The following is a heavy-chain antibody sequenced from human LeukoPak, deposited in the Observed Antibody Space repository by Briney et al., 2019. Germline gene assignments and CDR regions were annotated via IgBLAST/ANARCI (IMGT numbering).Heavy chain of an antibody. D-gene: IGHD3-22*01. CDR3: ARDLAYYYDSSGYFLDAFDI. Sequence: KSSETLSLTCTVSGGSINSYYWSWIRQPPGKGLEWIGYIYYIGSTNYNPSLKSRVTISVDTSKNQFSLKLSSVTAADTAVYYCARDLAYYYDSSGYFLDAFDIWGQGTMVTVSS. J-gene: IGHJ3*02. CDR1: GGSINSYY. V-gene: IGHV4-59*01. CDR2: IYYIGST.